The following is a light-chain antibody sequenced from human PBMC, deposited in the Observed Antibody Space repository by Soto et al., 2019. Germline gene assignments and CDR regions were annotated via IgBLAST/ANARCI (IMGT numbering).Light chain of an antibody. CDR1: QSIDNR. Sequence: IVMTQSPATLSVSPGERATLSCRGGQSIDNRLAWYQQRPGQAPRLLIYAASTRATGIPARFSGSGSGTEFTLTISGLQSEDFGVYYCQQYRSWRTFGQGTKVDIK. CDR3: QQYRSWRT. CDR2: AAS. V-gene: IGKV3-15*01. J-gene: IGKJ1*01.